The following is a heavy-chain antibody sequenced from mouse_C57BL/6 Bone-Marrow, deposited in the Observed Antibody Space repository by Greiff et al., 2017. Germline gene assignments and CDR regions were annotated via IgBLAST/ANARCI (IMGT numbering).Heavy chain of an antibody. CDR3: ARGVIYYDYPWFAY. V-gene: IGHV1-9*01. CDR1: GYTFTGYW. Sequence: VQLQQSGAELMKPGASVKLSCKATGYTFTGYWIEWVKQRPGHGLEWIGEILPGSGSTNYNEKFKGKATFTADTSSNTAYMQLSSLTTEDYAIYCCARGVIYYDYPWFAYWGQGTLVTVSA. D-gene: IGHD2-4*01. J-gene: IGHJ3*01. CDR2: ILPGSGST.